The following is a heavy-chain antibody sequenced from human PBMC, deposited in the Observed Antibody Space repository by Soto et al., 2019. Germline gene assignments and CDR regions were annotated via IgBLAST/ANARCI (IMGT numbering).Heavy chain of an antibody. J-gene: IGHJ5*02. CDR1: GASIAGGSYY. CDR3: VRDQYSGYDFAL. Sequence: SETLSLTCSVSGASIAGGSYYWSWVRQPPGKGLEWIGYIPSRGRPFYNPSLTSRGTISADSYKNQLSLQLTSVTAADTAVYYCVRDQYSGYDFALWGQGNLVTVSS. V-gene: IGHV4-30-4*01. D-gene: IGHD5-12*01. CDR2: IPSRGRP.